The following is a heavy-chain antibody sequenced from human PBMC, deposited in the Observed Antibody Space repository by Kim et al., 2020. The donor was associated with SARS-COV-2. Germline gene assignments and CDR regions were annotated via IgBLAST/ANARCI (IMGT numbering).Heavy chain of an antibody. Sequence: GGSLRLSCAASGFTFSSYAMSWVRQAPGKGLEWVSAISGSGGSTYYADSVKGRFTISRDNSKNTLYLQMNSLRAEDTAVYYCAKDHRPYYYDSSGYYGDALVTWGQGTMATASS. J-gene: IGHJ3*02. CDR1: GFTFSSYA. CDR2: ISGSGGST. CDR3: AKDHRPYYYDSSGYYGDALVT. D-gene: IGHD3-22*01. V-gene: IGHV3-23*01.